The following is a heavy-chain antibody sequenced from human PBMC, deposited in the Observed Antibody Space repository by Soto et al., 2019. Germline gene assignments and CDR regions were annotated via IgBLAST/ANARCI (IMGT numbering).Heavy chain of an antibody. CDR3: TRPAYNWVDGPSGY. CDR2: IKSKAHSYAT. V-gene: IGHV3-73*01. Sequence: PGGSLRLSCVASGVTFSGSAMHWVRQASGKGLEWVGRIKSKAHSYATAYAASLEGRFTISRDDSKNTAYLQMNSLKTEDTAVYYCTRPAYNWVDGPSGYWGQGTLVTVSS. D-gene: IGHD1-20*01. J-gene: IGHJ1*01. CDR1: GVTFSGSA.